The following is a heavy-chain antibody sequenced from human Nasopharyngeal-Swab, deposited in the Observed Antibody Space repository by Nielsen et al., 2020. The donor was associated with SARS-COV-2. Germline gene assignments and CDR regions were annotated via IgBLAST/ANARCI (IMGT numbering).Heavy chain of an antibody. CDR1: GFTFSSYA. CDR2: ISGSGGST. CDR3: ARDGGYYDSSGYAQLFDY. Sequence: GGSLRLSCAPSGFTFSSYAMSWVRQAPGKGLEWVSAISGSGGSTYYADSVKGRFTISRDNSKNTLYLQMNSLRAEDTAVYYCARDGGYYDSSGYAQLFDYWGQGTLVTVSS. D-gene: IGHD3-22*01. J-gene: IGHJ4*02. V-gene: IGHV3-23*01.